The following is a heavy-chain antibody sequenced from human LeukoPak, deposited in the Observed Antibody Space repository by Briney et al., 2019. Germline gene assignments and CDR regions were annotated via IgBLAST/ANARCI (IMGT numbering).Heavy chain of an antibody. Sequence: GGSLRLSCAASGFTFDDYGMSWVRQAPGKGLEWVSGINWNGGSAGYADSVKGRFTISRDNAKNSLYLQMNSLRAEDTALYYCARDGPPGIAAAGTPDAFDIWGKGTMVTVSS. CDR1: GFTFDDYG. D-gene: IGHD6-13*01. CDR3: ARDGPPGIAAAGTPDAFDI. J-gene: IGHJ3*02. V-gene: IGHV3-20*04. CDR2: INWNGGSA.